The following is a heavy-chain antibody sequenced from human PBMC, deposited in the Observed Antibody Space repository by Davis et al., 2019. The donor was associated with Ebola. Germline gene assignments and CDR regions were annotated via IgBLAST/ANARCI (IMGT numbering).Heavy chain of an antibody. CDR1: GGSISSGDYY. J-gene: IGHJ6*02. V-gene: IGHV4-30-4*01. CDR3: ARGKTYYDFWSGYSFPRYGMDV. CDR2: IYYSGST. D-gene: IGHD3-3*01. Sequence: LRLSCTVSGGSISSGDYYWSWIRQPPGKGLEWIGYIYYSGSTYYNPSLKSRVTISVDTSKNQFSLKLSSVTAADTAVYYCARGKTYYDFWSGYSFPRYGMDVWGQGTTVTVSS.